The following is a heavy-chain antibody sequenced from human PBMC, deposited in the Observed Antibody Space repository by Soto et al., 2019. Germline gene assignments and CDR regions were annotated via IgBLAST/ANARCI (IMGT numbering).Heavy chain of an antibody. V-gene: IGHV3-72*01. CDR2: TRNKANSYTT. J-gene: IGHJ4*02. CDR3: AREGCSGGSCYSGFLIYSYFDY. Sequence: GGSLRLSCAASGFTFSDHYMDWVRQAPGKGLEWVGRTRNKANSYTTEYAASVKGRFTISRDDSKNSLYLQMNSLKTEDTAVYYCAREGCSGGSCYSGFLIYSYFDYWGQGTLVTVSS. CDR1: GFTFSDHY. D-gene: IGHD2-15*01.